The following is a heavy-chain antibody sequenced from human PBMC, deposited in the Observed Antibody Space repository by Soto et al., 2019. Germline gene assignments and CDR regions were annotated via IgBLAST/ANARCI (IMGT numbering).Heavy chain of an antibody. Sequence: PSQTLSLTCTVFGGSISSYYWSRIRQPTGKGLEWIWYIHYSGSTNYNPPLKSRVTISVETAKNQFSVRMNSVTAAATAVYYCAPLTVSLSCTYGIHVWGQGTTVTVSS. V-gene: IGHV4-59*08. CDR3: APLTVSLSCTYGIHV. CDR1: GGSISSYY. D-gene: IGHD2-8*01. J-gene: IGHJ6*02. CDR2: IHYSGST.